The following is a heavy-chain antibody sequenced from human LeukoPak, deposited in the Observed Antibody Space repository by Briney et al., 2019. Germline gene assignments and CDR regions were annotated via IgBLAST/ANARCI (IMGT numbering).Heavy chain of an antibody. J-gene: IGHJ4*02. Sequence: NPSETLSLTCSVSGCSVKTSTHYWAWIRQPPGKGLEWIGSIYHTGQTFVSASPGSRLSMSVDPSSDLLSLTLTSVTASDTATYYCVRGFVRTRRFDSWGQGSLVIASS. CDR1: GCSVKTSTHY. CDR2: IYHTGQT. D-gene: IGHD2-21*01. CDR3: VRGFVRTRRFDS. V-gene: IGHV4-39*02.